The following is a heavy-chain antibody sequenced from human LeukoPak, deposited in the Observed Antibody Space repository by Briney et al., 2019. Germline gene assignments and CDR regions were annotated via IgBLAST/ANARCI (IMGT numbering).Heavy chain of an antibody. V-gene: IGHV3-15*01. D-gene: IGHD2-21*01. CDR3: TDAILGFRQSETDY. Sequence: GGSLRLSCAASGFTLSNAWMSWVRQPPGKGLEWVGRIKSKTEGGTTDYAALVKGRFTISRDDSKNTLYLQMSSLKTEDTAVYYRTDAILGFRQSETDYWGQGTLVTVSS. CDR1: GFTLSNAW. CDR2: IKSKTEGGTT. J-gene: IGHJ4*02.